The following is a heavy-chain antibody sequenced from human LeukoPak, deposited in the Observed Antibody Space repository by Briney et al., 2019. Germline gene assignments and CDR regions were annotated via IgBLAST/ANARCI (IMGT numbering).Heavy chain of an antibody. D-gene: IGHD3-22*01. J-gene: IGHJ3*02. Sequence: AGVTVSCKASGYRFTSYGISWLRQAPGQGLEWMGWICVYNGNNNYEQPLQSRITMTTDTSTSTAYMELRSLRSDDTAVYYCARDHYDSSGYIHYAFDIWGQGTMVTVSS. CDR1: GYRFTSYG. CDR3: ARDHYDSSGYIHYAFDI. CDR2: ICVYNGNN. V-gene: IGHV1-18*01.